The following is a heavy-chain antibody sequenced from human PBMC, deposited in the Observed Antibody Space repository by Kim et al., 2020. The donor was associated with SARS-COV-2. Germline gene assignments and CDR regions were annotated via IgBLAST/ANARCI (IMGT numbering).Heavy chain of an antibody. CDR2: SENT. Sequence: SENTNTTMSLKSRVTISVDTSKNQFSLKLGSVTAADTAVYYCARGLGYWGQGTLVTVSS. CDR3: ARGLGY. D-gene: IGHD7-27*01. V-gene: IGHV4-34*01. J-gene: IGHJ4*02.